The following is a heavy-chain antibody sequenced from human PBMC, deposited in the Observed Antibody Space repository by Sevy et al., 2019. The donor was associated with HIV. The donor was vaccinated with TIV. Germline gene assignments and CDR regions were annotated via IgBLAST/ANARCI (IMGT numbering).Heavy chain of an antibody. V-gene: IGHV3-7*01. CDR1: GFSFSSYW. CDR2: IKQDGSEQ. Sequence: GGSLRLSCAASGFSFSSYWMSWVRQAPGKGLEWVANIKQDGSEQYYVDSVKGRFTISRDNAKNSLDLQMNSLRAEDTALYYCATDLFSGTNFWGQGTLVTVPS. J-gene: IGHJ4*02. CDR3: ATDLFSGTNF. D-gene: IGHD3-3*01.